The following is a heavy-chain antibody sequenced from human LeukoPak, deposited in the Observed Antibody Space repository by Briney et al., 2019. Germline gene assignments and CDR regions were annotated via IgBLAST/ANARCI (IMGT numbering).Heavy chain of an antibody. CDR3: ASLQAYDYVWGSYRQENWFGP. Sequence: ASVKVSCKASGYTVTSHGISWVRQAPGQGLEWMGRINPNSSGTNYAQKFQGRVTMTRDTSISTAYMELSRLRSDDTAVYYCASLQAYDYVWGSYRQENWFGPWGQGTLVTVSS. V-gene: IGHV1-2*06. CDR1: GYTVTSHG. CDR2: INPNSSGT. D-gene: IGHD3-16*02. J-gene: IGHJ5*02.